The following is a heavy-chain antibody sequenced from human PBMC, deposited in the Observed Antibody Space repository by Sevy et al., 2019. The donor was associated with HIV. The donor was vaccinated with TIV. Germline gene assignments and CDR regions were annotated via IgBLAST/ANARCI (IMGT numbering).Heavy chain of an antibody. Sequence: GGSLRLSCAASGFTFSSYGMHWVRQAPGKGLEWVAFIRYDGSNKYYADSMKGRFTISRDNSKNTLYLQMNSLRAEDTAVYYCAKSITIFGVVTPCAFDIWGQGTMVTVSS. D-gene: IGHD3-3*01. CDR1: GFTFSSYG. CDR2: IRYDGSNK. J-gene: IGHJ3*02. CDR3: AKSITIFGVVTPCAFDI. V-gene: IGHV3-30*02.